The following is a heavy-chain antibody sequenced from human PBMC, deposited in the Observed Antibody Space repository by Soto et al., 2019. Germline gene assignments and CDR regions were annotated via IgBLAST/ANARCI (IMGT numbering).Heavy chain of an antibody. CDR3: ASRRDPTRLSSYYYYGMDV. CDR1: GYSFTSYW. J-gene: IGHJ6*02. Sequence: GESLKISCKGSGYSFTSYWIGRVRQMPGKGLEWMGIIYPGDSDTRCSPSFQGQVTISADKSISTAYLQWSSLKASDTAMYYCASRRDPTRLSSYYYYGMDVWGQGTTVTVSS. CDR2: IYPGDSDT. V-gene: IGHV5-51*01.